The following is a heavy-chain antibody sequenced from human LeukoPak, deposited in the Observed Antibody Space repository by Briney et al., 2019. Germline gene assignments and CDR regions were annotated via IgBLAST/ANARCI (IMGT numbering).Heavy chain of an antibody. CDR1: GYTFTSYG. J-gene: IGHJ4*02. V-gene: IGHV1-2*02. CDR3: ARDGVELNDY. D-gene: IGHD1-7*01. Sequence: GASVKVSCKASGYTFTSYGISWVRQAPGQGLEWMGWISPNSGGTNYAQKFQGRVTMTRDTSISTAYMELSRLRSDDTAVYYCARDGVELNDYWGQGTLVTVSS. CDR2: ISPNSGGT.